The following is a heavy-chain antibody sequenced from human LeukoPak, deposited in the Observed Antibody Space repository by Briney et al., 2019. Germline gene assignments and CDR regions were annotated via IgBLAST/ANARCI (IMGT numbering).Heavy chain of an antibody. V-gene: IGHV4-59*01. Sequence: PSETLSLTCAVSGVSISGNYWSWVRQPPGRGREGSGYMYSDGTTNYTPSLKSRVAMSVDASENQFSLKLDSVTAADTAAYYCARLARVQQVAHYYYHSMDVWGQGTTVTVSS. D-gene: IGHD6-13*01. CDR1: GVSISGNY. CDR2: MYSDGTT. J-gene: IGHJ6*02. CDR3: ARLARVQQVAHYYYHSMDV.